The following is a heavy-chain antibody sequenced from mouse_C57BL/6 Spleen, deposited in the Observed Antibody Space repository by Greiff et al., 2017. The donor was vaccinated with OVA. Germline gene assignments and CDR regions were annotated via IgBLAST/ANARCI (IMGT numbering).Heavy chain of an antibody. V-gene: IGHV1-52*01. CDR3: AKSLYGNYFAY. D-gene: IGHD2-1*01. CDR2: IDPSDSET. CDR1: GYTFTSYW. J-gene: IGHJ3*01. Sequence: VQLQQPGAELMRPGSSVKLSCKASGYTFTSYWMHWVKQRPIQGLEWIGNIDPSDSETHYNQKFKDKATLTVDKSSSTAYMQLSSLTSEDSAVYYCAKSLYGNYFAYWGQGTLVTVSA.